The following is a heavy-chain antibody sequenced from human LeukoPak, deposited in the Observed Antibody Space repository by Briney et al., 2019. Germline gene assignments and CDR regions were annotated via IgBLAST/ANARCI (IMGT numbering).Heavy chain of an antibody. CDR2: ISYDGSNK. J-gene: IGHJ1*01. D-gene: IGHD1/OR15-1a*01. V-gene: IGHV3-30-3*01. Sequence: GRSLRLSCAASGFTFSSYAMHWVRQAPGKGLEWVAVISYDGSNKYYADSVKGRFTISRDNSKNTLYLQMNSLRAEDTAVYYCASKQFEHWGQGTLVTVSS. CDR1: GFTFSSYA. CDR3: ASKQFEH.